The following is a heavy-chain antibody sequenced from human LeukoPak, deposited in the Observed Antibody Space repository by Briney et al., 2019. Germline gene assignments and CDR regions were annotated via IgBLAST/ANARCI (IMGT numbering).Heavy chain of an antibody. D-gene: IGHD6-19*01. CDR2: ISGRGDST. CDR3: ACRSGWEKSS. Sequence: GGSLSLSCAASGFTFSSYAMSWVRQAPGKGLEWVSDISGRGDSTYYADSVKGRFTISRDNSENTLYLQMNSLRAEDTAVYYCACRSGWEKSSWGQGTLVTVSS. J-gene: IGHJ4*02. V-gene: IGHV3-23*01. CDR1: GFTFSSYA.